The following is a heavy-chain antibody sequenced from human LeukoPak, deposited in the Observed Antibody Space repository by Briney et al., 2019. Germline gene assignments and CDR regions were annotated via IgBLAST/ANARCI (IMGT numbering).Heavy chain of an antibody. CDR1: GGSISSSSYY. CDR2: IYYSGST. J-gene: IGHJ4*02. D-gene: IGHD6-6*01. V-gene: IGHV4-39*01. Sequence: PSETLSLTCTVSGGSISSSSYYWGWIRQPPGKGLEWIGSIYYSGSTYYNPSLKSRVTISVDTSKNQFSLKLSSVTAADTAVYYCARLDRYSSSSGDWAGFDYWGQGTLVTVSS. CDR3: ARLDRYSSSSGDWAGFDY.